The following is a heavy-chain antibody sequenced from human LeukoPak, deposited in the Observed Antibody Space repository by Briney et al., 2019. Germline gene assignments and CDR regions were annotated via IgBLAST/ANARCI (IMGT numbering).Heavy chain of an antibody. J-gene: IGHJ4*02. Sequence: GGSLRLSCAASGFTFSSYAMSWVRQAPGKGLEWVAAISGSAGSTYYADSVKGRVTISRDNSKNTRYLQMNSVRAEDTAVYYCAKASAMIVAVSKHFDHWGQGTLVTVSS. CDR2: ISGSAGST. CDR3: AKASAMIVAVSKHFDH. V-gene: IGHV3-23*01. CDR1: GFTFSSYA. D-gene: IGHD3-22*01.